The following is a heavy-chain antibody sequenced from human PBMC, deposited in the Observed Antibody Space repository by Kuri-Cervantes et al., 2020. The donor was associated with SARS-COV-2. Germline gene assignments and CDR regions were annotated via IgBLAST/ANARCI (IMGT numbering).Heavy chain of an antibody. CDR2: VSWNGSRT. D-gene: IGHD6-13*01. CDR1: GFTFSNSD. Sequence: LLLTCAASGFTFSNSDMNWVRQAPGKGLERVSGVSWNGSRTHYADSVKGRFIISRDNSRNFLYQQMNSLRPEDMAVYYCVRHKAAAGIVAPDWGQGTLVTVSS. CDR3: VRHKAAAGIVAPD. J-gene: IGHJ4*02. V-gene: IGHV3-19*01.